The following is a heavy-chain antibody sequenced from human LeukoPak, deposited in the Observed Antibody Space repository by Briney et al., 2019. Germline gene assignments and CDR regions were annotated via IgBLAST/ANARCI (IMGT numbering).Heavy chain of an antibody. CDR1: GFTFSSHT. D-gene: IGHD7-27*01. CDR3: AEDPNNWGIFDY. J-gene: IGHJ4*02. V-gene: IGHV3-23*01. CDR2: IGGSGDST. Sequence: GGSLRLSCAASGFTFSSHTMSWVRQAPGKGLEWVSAIGGSGDSTYYADSVKGRFTISRDNSQNTLYLQMNSLRAEDTAVYYCAEDPNNWGIFDYWGQGTLVTVSS.